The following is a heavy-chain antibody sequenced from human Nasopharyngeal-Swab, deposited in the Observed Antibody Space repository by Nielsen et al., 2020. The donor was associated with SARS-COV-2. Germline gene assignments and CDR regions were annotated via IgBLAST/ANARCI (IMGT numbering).Heavy chain of an antibody. D-gene: IGHD6-13*01. Sequence: WIGQPPGKGLEWVANIKPDGSGKFYVDSVKGRFTISRDNVYNSVYLQMSSLTAEDTAVYYCASAIAAAGSSWGQGTLVTVSS. CDR2: IKPDGSGK. CDR3: ASAIAAAGSS. J-gene: IGHJ5*02. V-gene: IGHV3-7*03.